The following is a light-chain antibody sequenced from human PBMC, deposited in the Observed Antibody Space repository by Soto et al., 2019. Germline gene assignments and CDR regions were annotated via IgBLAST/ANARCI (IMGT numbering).Light chain of an antibody. V-gene: IGLV2-23*02. CDR3: CSYAGSSTFLYV. J-gene: IGLJ1*01. CDR2: EVS. Sequence: QSALTQPASVSGSPGQSITISCTGTSSDFGSYNLVSWYQQHPGKAPKLMIYEVSKRPSGVSNRFSGSKSGNTASLTISGLQAEDEADYYCCSYAGSSTFLYVFGTGTKVTVL. CDR1: SSDFGSYNL.